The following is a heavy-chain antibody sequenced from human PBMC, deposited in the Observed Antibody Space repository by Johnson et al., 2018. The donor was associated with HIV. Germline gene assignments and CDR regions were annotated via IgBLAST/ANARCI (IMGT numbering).Heavy chain of an antibody. CDR1: GFTFSSYW. Sequence: MLLVESGGGLVQPGGSLRLSCAASGFTFSSYWMSWVRQAPGKGLEWVANIKQDGSEKYYVDSVKGRFTIARDNAKHSLHLQMNSLRAEDMAVCDCTRGRPVLYYDSSGLTEPVAFDIWGQGTMVTVSS. CDR2: IKQDGSEK. V-gene: IGHV3-7*01. D-gene: IGHD3-22*01. CDR3: TRGRPVLYYDSSGLTEPVAFDI. J-gene: IGHJ3*02.